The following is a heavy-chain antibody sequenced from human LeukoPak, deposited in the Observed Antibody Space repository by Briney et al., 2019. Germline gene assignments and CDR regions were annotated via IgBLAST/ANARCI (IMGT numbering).Heavy chain of an antibody. CDR3: ARDPRTYEVGAFDI. Sequence: SETLSLTCTVSGGSISSYYWSWIRQPPGKGLEWIGYIYYSGSTNYNPSLKSRVTISVDTSKNQFSLKLSSVTATDTAVYYCARDPRTYEVGAFDIWGQGTMVTVSS. CDR2: IYYSGST. V-gene: IGHV4-59*12. CDR1: GGSISSYY. J-gene: IGHJ3*02. D-gene: IGHD1-1*01.